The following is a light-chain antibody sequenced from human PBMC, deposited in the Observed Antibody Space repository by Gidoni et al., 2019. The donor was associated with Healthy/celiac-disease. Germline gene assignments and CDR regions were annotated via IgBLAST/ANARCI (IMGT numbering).Light chain of an antibody. J-gene: IGLJ2*01. Sequence: QSAWIKPPPVFGSPGQSLSSPCTGTSSDVGSYNLVSWYQQHPGKAPEIMINECSKRPSGVSNRFSGSKSGHTASLTIAVLQAEDEADYYCCSYAGSSTVVFGGGTKLTVL. CDR1: SSDVGSYNL. CDR2: ECS. CDR3: CSYAGSSTVV. V-gene: IGLV2-23*01.